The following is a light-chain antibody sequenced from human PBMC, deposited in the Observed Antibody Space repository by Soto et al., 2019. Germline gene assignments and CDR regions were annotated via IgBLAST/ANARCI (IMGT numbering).Light chain of an antibody. CDR3: AVWDDSLNGWV. CDR2: SND. Sequence: QTVVTQPPSASGTPGQRVTISCSGSSSNIGTNAVNWCQQLPGTAPRLLIYSNDQRPPGVPDRFSGSKSGTSASLGISGLQSEDDADYFCAVWDDSLNGWVFGGGTKLTVL. V-gene: IGLV1-44*01. CDR1: SSNIGTNA. J-gene: IGLJ3*02.